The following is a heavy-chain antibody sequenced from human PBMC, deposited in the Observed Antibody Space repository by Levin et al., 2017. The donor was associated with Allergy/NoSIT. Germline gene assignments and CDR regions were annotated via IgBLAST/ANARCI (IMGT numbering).Heavy chain of an antibody. J-gene: IGHJ4*02. V-gene: IGHV3-30*03. Sequence: GESLKISCAASGFTFSTSVVHWVRQAPGRGLEWVSLISNGADNQYYVDSVKGRFTISRDNAKNSLYLQMNSLRAEDTAVYYCVRYTSSREVYWGQGTLVTVSS. CDR2: ISNGADNQ. CDR3: VRYTSSREVY. D-gene: IGHD6-6*01. CDR1: GFTFSTSV.